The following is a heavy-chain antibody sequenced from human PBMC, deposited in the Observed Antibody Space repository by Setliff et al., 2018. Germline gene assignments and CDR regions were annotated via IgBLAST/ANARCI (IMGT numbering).Heavy chain of an antibody. J-gene: IGHJ4*02. Sequence: VKVSCTVSGYTLTELSMHWVRQAPGKGLEWMGGFDPEDGETIYAQKFQGRVTMTEDTSTDTAYMELSSLRSEDTAVYYCAFNSGWYGYYFDYWGQGTLVTVSS. D-gene: IGHD6-19*01. CDR3: AFNSGWYGYYFDY. CDR2: FDPEDGET. V-gene: IGHV1-24*01. CDR1: GYTLTELS.